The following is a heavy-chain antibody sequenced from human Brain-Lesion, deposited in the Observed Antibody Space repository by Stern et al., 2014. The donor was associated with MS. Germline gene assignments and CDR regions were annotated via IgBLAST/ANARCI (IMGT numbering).Heavy chain of an antibody. CDR1: GGSISSGGYY. CDR3: ARGRVVPGFQYYATDV. CDR2: IFNSGRT. Sequence: VQLEESGPGLVKPSQTLSLSCTVSGGSISSGGYYWSWIRQPAGKGLEWIGRIFNSGRTSYNPSLKSRVPISIDTSKNQFSLRLNPMTAADTAVYYCARGRVVPGFQYYATDVWGQGTTVIVSS. J-gene: IGHJ6*02. V-gene: IGHV4-61*02. D-gene: IGHD2-2*01.